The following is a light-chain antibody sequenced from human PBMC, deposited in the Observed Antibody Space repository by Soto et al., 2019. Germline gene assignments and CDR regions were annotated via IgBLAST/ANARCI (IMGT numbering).Light chain of an antibody. J-gene: IGKJ1*01. CDR2: ATS. Sequence: DIQMTQSPSSLSASLGDRVTITCRASQDIGNNLGWYQQTPGKAPKRLIYATSTLQSGVPSRFSGSGSGTDFTLTISRLQPEDVATYFCQKYNSAPRTFGQGTKVDIK. CDR1: QDIGNN. V-gene: IGKV1-27*01. CDR3: QKYNSAPRT.